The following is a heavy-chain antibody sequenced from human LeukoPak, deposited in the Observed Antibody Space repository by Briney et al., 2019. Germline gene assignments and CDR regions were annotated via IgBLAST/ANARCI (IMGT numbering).Heavy chain of an antibody. J-gene: IGHJ6*04. D-gene: IGHD2-2*01. Sequence: ASVKVSRKASGYTFTSYGISWVRQAPGQGLEWMGWISAYNGNTNYAQKLQGRVTMTTDTSTSTAYMELRSLRSDDTAAYYCARADIVVVPAAMSLTYYYYGMDVWGKGTTVTVSS. CDR3: ARADIVVVPAAMSLTYYYYGMDV. V-gene: IGHV1-18*04. CDR1: GYTFTSYG. CDR2: ISAYNGNT.